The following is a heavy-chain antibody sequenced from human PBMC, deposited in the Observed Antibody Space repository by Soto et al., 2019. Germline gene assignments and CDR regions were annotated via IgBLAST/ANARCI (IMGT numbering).Heavy chain of an antibody. CDR3: VRGASLNFDY. J-gene: IGHJ4*02. CDR2: VNWNGGST. CDR1: GFTFEDYG. D-gene: IGHD1-26*01. V-gene: IGHV3-20*04. Sequence: PGGSLGLSSAASGFTFEDYGMSWARQAPGKGLEWVSGVNWNGGSTGYADSVKGRFTISRDNAKNSLYLQMNSLRAEDTAFYYCVRGASLNFDYWGQGTLVTVSS.